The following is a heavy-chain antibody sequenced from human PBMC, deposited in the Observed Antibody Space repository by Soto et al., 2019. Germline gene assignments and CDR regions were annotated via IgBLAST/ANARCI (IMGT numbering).Heavy chain of an antibody. CDR1: NFSISSGYY. V-gene: IGHV4-38-2*01. J-gene: IGHJ4*02. D-gene: IGHD1-26*01. Sequence: SETLSLTCVVSNFSISSGYYWGWIRQSPGKGLEWIASIYRSGTTSYNPSLKSRVTISVDPSKDQFSLMLTAVTAADTAVYYCARTHSGSYYSVFNYWGRGSLVTVSS. CDR2: IYRSGTT. CDR3: ARTHSGSYYSVFNY.